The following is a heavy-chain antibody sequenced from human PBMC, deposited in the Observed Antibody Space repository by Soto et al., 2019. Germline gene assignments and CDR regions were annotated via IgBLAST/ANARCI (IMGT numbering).Heavy chain of an antibody. V-gene: IGHV1-69*08. D-gene: IGHD3-16*01. CDR2: IIPIIDLT. CDR3: VRDRGEALSEFDY. CDR1: GGTFSSHT. J-gene: IGHJ4*02. Sequence: QVQLVQSGAEVKKPGSSVKVSCKASGGTFSSHTISWVRQAPGQGLEWMGRIIPIIDLTNHAQKFQGRVTLTADKSTSTAYMELSSLRSDDTAVYYCVRDRGEALSEFDYWGQGTLVTVSS.